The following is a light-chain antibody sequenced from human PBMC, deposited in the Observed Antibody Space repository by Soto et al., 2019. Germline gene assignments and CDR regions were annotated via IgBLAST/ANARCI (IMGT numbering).Light chain of an antibody. CDR2: EVN. Sequence: QSALTQPASVSGSPGQLITISCTGTSSDVGAYNYVSWYQQHPGKAPKLMIFEVNNRPSGVSNRFSGSKSGNTASLAISGLQAEDEADYYCSSYTSSSTLVFGGGTKLTVL. V-gene: IGLV2-14*01. CDR3: SSYTSSSTLV. CDR1: SSDVGAYNY. J-gene: IGLJ2*01.